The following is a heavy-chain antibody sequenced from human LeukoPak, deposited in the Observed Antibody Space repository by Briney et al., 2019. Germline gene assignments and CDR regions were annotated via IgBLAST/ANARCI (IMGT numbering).Heavy chain of an antibody. J-gene: IGHJ6*02. CDR2: ISYDGSNK. Sequence: PGGSLRLSCAASGFTFSSYAMHWVRQAPGKGLEWVAVISYDGSNKYYADSVKGRFTISRDNSKNTLYLQMNSLRAEDTAVYYCAGIAATTEDASYGMDVWGQGTTVTVSS. CDR1: GFTFSSYA. CDR3: AGIAATTEDASYGMDV. D-gene: IGHD5-24*01. V-gene: IGHV3-30-3*01.